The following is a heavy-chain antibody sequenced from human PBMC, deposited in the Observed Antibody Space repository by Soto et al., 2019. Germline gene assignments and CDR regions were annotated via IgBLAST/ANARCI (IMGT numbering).Heavy chain of an antibody. CDR3: ARDRPNYDILTGYYLPYYYYGMDV. Sequence: GGSLRLSCAASGFTFSSYGMHWVRQAPGKGLEWVAVIWYDGSNKYYADSVKGRFTISRDNSKNTLYLQMNSLRAEDTAVYYCARDRPNYDILTGYYLPYYYYGMDVWGQGTTVTVS. CDR1: GFTFSSYG. J-gene: IGHJ6*02. V-gene: IGHV3-33*01. D-gene: IGHD3-9*01. CDR2: IWYDGSNK.